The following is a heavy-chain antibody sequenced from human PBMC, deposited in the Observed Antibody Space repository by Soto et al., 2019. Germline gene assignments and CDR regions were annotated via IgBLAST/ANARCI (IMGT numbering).Heavy chain of an antibody. CDR2: MSWDGDT. V-gene: IGHV2-5*02. CDR3: AHRHFLWFGELYGYFDP. J-gene: IGHJ5*02. Sequence: QITLKESGPTLVKPTQTLTLTCTFSGFSLTSGGAGVAWIRQPPGKALEWLALMSWDGDTYYSPSLQSRLTITKDTSKNQVVLTMTNMDPVDTGTYYCAHRHFLWFGELYGYFDPWGQGILVTVSS. D-gene: IGHD3-10*01. CDR1: GFSLTSGGAG.